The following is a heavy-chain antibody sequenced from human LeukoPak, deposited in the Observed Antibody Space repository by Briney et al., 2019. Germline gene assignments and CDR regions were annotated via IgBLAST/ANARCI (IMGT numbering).Heavy chain of an antibody. CDR1: GFTFSSYA. CDR2: IGGSGDNR. Sequence: PGGSLRLSCAASGFTFSSYAMSWVRQPPEKGLEWVPVIGGSGDNRYYADSVKGRFTISRDNSKNTLYLQMNSLRVEDTAVYYCASPNPIGDLSWLDYWGQGALVTVSS. CDR3: ASPNPIGDLSWLDY. D-gene: IGHD3-10*01. V-gene: IGHV3-23*01. J-gene: IGHJ4*02.